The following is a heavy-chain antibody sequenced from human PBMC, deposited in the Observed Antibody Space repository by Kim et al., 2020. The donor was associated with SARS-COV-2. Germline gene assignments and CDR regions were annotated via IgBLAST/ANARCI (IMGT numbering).Heavy chain of an antibody. Sequence: TANYAQKFQGRVTITADESTSTAYMELSSLRSEDTAVYYCARGSSSWYDYWGQGTLVTVSS. J-gene: IGHJ4*02. D-gene: IGHD6-13*01. CDR3: ARGSSSWYDY. V-gene: IGHV1-69*01. CDR2: TA.